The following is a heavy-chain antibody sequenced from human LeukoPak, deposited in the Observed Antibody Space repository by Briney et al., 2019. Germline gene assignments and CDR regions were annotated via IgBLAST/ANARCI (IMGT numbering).Heavy chain of an antibody. Sequence: GSLLLSCAASGFPFSSYAMSCVRQAPGKGLEWVSAISGSGGSTYYADSVKGRFTISRYNSKNTLYLQMNSLRAEDTAVYYCAKQGGGYCSSTSCSFDPWGQGTLVTVSS. CDR2: ISGSGGST. D-gene: IGHD2-2*01. V-gene: IGHV3-23*01. CDR1: GFPFSSYA. J-gene: IGHJ5*02. CDR3: AKQGGGYCSSTSCSFDP.